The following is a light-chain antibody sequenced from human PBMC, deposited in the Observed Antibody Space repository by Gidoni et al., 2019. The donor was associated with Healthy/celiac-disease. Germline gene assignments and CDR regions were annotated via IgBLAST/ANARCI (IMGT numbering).Light chain of an antibody. CDR3: SSYTSSSTVV. Sequence: QSALTQPASVSGSPGQSITITCTGTSSDVGGYTYVSWYQQHPGKAPKLMIYDVSNRPSGVSNRFSGSKSGNTASLTISVLQAEDEADYYCSSYTSSSTVVFGGGTKLTVL. J-gene: IGLJ2*01. V-gene: IGLV2-14*03. CDR1: SSDVGGYTY. CDR2: DVS.